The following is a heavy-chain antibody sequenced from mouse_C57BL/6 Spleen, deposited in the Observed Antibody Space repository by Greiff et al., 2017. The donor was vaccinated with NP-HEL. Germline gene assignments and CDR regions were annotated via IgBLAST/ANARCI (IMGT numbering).Heavy chain of an antibody. D-gene: IGHD1-1*01. CDR3: ARIKKIVATYFDY. V-gene: IGHV1S81*02. CDR1: GYTFTSYW. CDR2: TNPTNDRT. Sequence: QVQLQQPGAELVKAGASVKMSCKASGYTFTSYWMHWVKQRLGQGLEWFAETNPTNDRTYYNEKFKRKANLTVDKSSSTAYMLLSGPTFEDSAVYYCARIKKIVATYFDYWGQGTTLTVSS. J-gene: IGHJ2*01.